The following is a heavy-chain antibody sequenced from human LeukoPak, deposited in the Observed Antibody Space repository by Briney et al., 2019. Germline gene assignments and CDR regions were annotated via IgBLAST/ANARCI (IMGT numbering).Heavy chain of an antibody. D-gene: IGHD6-19*01. CDR1: GYTFTGYY. V-gene: IGHV1-2*02. CDR3: ASYAYSSGWYSLDY. Sequence: ASVKVSCKASGYTFTGYYMHWVRQAPGQGLEWMGWINPNSGGTNYAQKFQGRVTMTRDTSISTAYMELSRLRPDDTAVYYCASYAYSSGWYSLDYWGQGTLVTVSS. CDR2: INPNSGGT. J-gene: IGHJ4*02.